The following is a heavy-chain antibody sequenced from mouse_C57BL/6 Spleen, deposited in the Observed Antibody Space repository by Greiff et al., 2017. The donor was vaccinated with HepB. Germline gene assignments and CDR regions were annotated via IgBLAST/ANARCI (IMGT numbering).Heavy chain of an antibody. J-gene: IGHJ3*01. D-gene: IGHD2-3*01. CDR2: IYPGDGDT. Sequence: QVHVKQSGAELVKPGASVKISCKASGYAFSSYWMNWVKQRPGKGLEWIGQIYPGDGDTNYNGKFKGKATLTADKSSSTAYMQLSSLTSEDSAVYFCARGIYDGYSFAYWGQGTLVTVSA. CDR3: ARGIYDGYSFAY. CDR1: GYAFSSYW. V-gene: IGHV1-80*01.